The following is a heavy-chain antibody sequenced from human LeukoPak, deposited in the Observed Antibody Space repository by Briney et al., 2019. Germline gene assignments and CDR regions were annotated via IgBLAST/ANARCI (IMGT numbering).Heavy chain of an antibody. Sequence: SETLSLTCTVSGGSISSYYWSWIRQPAGKGLEWIGRIHTSGSTNYNPSLKSRVTISLDTSRNQFSLKLNSVTAADTAVYYCAKSNGYGLVDIWGQGTMVTVSS. CDR1: GGSISSYY. CDR3: AKSNGYGLVDI. V-gene: IGHV4-4*07. D-gene: IGHD3-10*01. CDR2: IHTSGST. J-gene: IGHJ3*02.